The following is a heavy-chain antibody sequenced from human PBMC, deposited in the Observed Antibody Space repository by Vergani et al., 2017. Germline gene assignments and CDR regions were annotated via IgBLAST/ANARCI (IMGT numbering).Heavy chain of an antibody. Sequence: QVQLVQSGAEVKKPGSSVKVSCKASGGTFSSYAISWVRQAPGQGLEWMGRIIPIFGTANYAQKFQGRVTITADESTSTAYMALSSLRSEDTAVYYCARASEPYCSGGSCYSRVSSSNWFDPWGQGTLVTVSS. CDR1: GGTFSSYA. V-gene: IGHV1-69*13. D-gene: IGHD2-15*01. J-gene: IGHJ5*02. CDR2: IIPIFGTA. CDR3: ARASEPYCSGGSCYSRVSSSNWFDP.